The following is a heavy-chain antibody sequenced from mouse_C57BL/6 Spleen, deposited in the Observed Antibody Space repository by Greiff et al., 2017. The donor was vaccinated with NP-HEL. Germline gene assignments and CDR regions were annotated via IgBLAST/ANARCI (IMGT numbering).Heavy chain of an antibody. CDR2: ISSGSSTI. V-gene: IGHV5-17*01. CDR1: GFTFSDYG. D-gene: IGHD2-2*01. J-gene: IGHJ3*01. Sequence: DVMLVESGGGLVKPGGSLKLSCAASGFTFSDYGMHWVRQAPEKGLEWVAYISSGSSTIYYADTVKGRFTISRDNAKNTLFLQMTSLRSEDTAMYYCARRIYYGYDEGFAYWGQGTLVTVSA. CDR3: ARRIYYGYDEGFAY.